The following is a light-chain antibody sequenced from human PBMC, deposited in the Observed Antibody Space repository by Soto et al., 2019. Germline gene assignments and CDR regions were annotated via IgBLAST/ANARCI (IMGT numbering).Light chain of an antibody. CDR2: DND. V-gene: IGLV1-44*01. Sequence: QSVLTQPPSASGTPGQRVTISASGRTSNIGSNTVSWYQQLPGTAPRLLIYDNDERPSGVPDRFSGSKSATSASLAISGLHPEDEGDYYCAPWDDSRNGYVFVPGTKLTVL. CDR1: TSNIGSNT. CDR3: APWDDSRNGYV. J-gene: IGLJ1*01.